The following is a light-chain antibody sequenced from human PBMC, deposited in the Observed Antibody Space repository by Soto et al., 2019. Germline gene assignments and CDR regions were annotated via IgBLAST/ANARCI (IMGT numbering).Light chain of an antibody. Sequence: QSVLTQLRSVSGSPGQSVTISCTETSSDVGGFNYVSWYHQHPGTAPKLMIYDVSKRPSGVPDRFSGSKSGNTASLTISGLQAEDEADYYCCSYAGSYSYVFGTGTKVTVL. CDR3: CSYAGSYSYV. CDR1: SSDVGGFNY. J-gene: IGLJ1*01. CDR2: DVS. V-gene: IGLV2-11*01.